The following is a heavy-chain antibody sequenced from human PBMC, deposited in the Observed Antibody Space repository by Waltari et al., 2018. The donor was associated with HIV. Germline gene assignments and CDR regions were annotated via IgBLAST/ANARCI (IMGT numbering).Heavy chain of an antibody. CDR3: ARDNVVSFDS. CDR2: ITQDGSQR. D-gene: IGHD2-15*01. V-gene: IGHV3-7*01. J-gene: IGHJ5*01. CDR1: GFTFNTFW. Sequence: EVQLVASGGGLVQPGGSLRPSCAASGFTFNTFWMSWVRQAPGKGLEWVASITQDGSQRYSVDSVKGRFSISRDNAKNSLYLQMNSLRVEDSAVYYCARDNVVSFDSWGQGTLVTVSS.